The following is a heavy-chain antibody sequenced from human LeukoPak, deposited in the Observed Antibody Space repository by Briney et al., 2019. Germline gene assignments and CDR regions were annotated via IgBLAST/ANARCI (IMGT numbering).Heavy chain of an antibody. J-gene: IGHJ6*02. V-gene: IGHV4-31*03. Sequence: TLSLTCTVSGGSISSGGYYWSWIRQHPGKGLEWIGYIYYSGSTYYNPSLKSRVTISVDTSKNQFSLKLSSVTAADTAVYYCARSVPSYDSSGYYYRHYYYGMDVWGQGTTITVSS. D-gene: IGHD3-22*01. CDR1: GGSISSGGYY. CDR2: IYYSGST. CDR3: ARSVPSYDSSGYYYRHYYYGMDV.